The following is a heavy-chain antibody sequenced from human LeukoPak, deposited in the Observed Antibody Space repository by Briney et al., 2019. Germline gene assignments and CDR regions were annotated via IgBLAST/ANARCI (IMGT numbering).Heavy chain of an antibody. Sequence: GGSLRLSCVASGFSFSSYWMYWVRQAPGKGLVWVSRINSDGGTTTNADAVKGRFTISRDNAKNTLYLQLNSLRVEDTAVYYCARGNYVMDVWGQGTTVIVSS. J-gene: IGHJ6*02. CDR3: ARGNYVMDV. CDR1: GFSFSSYW. CDR2: INSDGGTT. V-gene: IGHV3-74*01.